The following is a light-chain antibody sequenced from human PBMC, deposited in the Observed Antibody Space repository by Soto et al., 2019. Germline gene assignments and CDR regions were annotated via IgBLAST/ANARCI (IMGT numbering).Light chain of an antibody. CDR1: QSISSNY. CDR3: QQYGSWLT. V-gene: IGKV3D-20*01. J-gene: IGKJ4*02. CDR2: DAS. Sequence: EIVLTQSPATLSLSPGERATLSCGASQSISSNYLAWYQQKPGLAPTLLIYDASSRATHIPDRFSDSGSGTDFTLTNSRREREDFVLDYCQQYGSWLTCGGGPKVEIK.